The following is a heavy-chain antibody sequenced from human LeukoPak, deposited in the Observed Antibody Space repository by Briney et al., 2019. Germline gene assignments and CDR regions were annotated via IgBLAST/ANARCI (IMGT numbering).Heavy chain of an antibody. Sequence: GWSLRLSCAASGMTFSSYNMNWVRQAPGKGLEWVSHISKSSTTIYYADSVKGRFTDSTDNANNSLYLQMNSLRDEDTAVYYCTTNATWGQGTMVTVSS. CDR1: GMTFSSYN. CDR2: ISKSSTTI. CDR3: TTNAT. J-gene: IGHJ3*01. D-gene: IGHD2-2*01. V-gene: IGHV3-48*02.